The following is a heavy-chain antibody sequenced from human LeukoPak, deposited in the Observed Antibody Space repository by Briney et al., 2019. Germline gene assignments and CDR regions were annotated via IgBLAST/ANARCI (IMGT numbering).Heavy chain of an antibody. CDR3: ATVFEN. Sequence: GGPLRLSCAVSGFNLSSNWMHWVRQAPGKGLVWVSRIDHAGRGTSYADSVKGRFTISRDDAKNTVYLQMNSLREEDTAVYYCATVFENWGQGILVTVSS. CDR2: IDHAGRGT. CDR1: GFNLSSNW. J-gene: IGHJ4*02. V-gene: IGHV3-74*01.